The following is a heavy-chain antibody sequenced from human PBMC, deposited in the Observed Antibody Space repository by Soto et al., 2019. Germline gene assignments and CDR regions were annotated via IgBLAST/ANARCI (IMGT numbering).Heavy chain of an antibody. J-gene: IGHJ1*01. CDR1: GFTFSDYS. CDR3: ARDPGGIASSGEYFQH. Sequence: EVQLVESGGGLVKPGGSLRLSCAASGFTFSDYSMNWVRQAPGKGLEWVSSISRSSSYIYYADSVKGRFTISRDNAKNSRYWQMNSLRVDDTAIYYCARDPGGIASSGEYFQHWGQGTLVTVSS. CDR2: ISRSSSYI. V-gene: IGHV3-21*01. D-gene: IGHD6-13*01.